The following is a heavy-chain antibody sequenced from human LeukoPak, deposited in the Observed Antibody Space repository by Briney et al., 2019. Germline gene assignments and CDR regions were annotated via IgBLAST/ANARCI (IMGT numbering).Heavy chain of an antibody. CDR1: GFTFSSYW. J-gene: IGHJ4*02. Sequence: TGGSLRLSCAASGFTFSSYWMSWVRQAPGKGLEWVANIKQDGSEKYYVDSAKGRFTISRDNAKNSLYLQMNSLRAEDTAVYYCARGYPSLLEDPSPGDYFDYWGLGTLVTVSS. CDR3: ARGYPSLLEDPSPGDYFDY. D-gene: IGHD2-2*02. V-gene: IGHV3-7*01. CDR2: IKQDGSEK.